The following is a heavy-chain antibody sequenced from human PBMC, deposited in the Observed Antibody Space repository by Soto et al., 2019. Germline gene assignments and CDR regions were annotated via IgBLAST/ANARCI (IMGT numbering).Heavy chain of an antibody. CDR2: IGGGGGSR. V-gene: IGHV3-23*01. CDR3: AKTSAAVAGTTFDS. D-gene: IGHD6-19*01. CDR1: GFTFSNYA. Sequence: PGGSLRLSCAASGFTFSNYAMSWVRQAPGKGLEWVSGIGGGGGSRYRADSVKGRFTISRDNSKNTLYLQMNSLRAEDTAVYYCAKTSAAVAGTTFDSWGQGTLVTAPQ. J-gene: IGHJ4*02.